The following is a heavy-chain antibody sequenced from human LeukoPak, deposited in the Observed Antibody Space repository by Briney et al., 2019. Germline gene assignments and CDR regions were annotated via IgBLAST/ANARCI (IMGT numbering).Heavy chain of an antibody. D-gene: IGHD1-14*01. Sequence: GGSLRLSCAASGFTFTNDFMNWVRQAPGKGLEWVAFIRYDGSNKYYADSVKGRFTISRDNSKNTLYLQMNSLRAEDTAVYYCAKDPTSQRPAGWFDPWGQGTLVTVSS. CDR2: IRYDGSNK. CDR3: AKDPTSQRPAGWFDP. J-gene: IGHJ5*02. CDR1: GFTFTNDF. V-gene: IGHV3-30*02.